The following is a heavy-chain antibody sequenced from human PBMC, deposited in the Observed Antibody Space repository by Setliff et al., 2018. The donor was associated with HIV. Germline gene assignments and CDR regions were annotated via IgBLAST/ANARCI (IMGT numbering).Heavy chain of an antibody. CDR3: AREPTVTSSSGYFDY. CDR2: IYHTGNT. D-gene: IGHD4-17*01. J-gene: IGHJ4*02. CDR1: NYSISSGYY. V-gene: IGHV4-38-2*02. Sequence: PSETLSLTCTVSNYSISSGYYCGWRRQSPGKGLVGIGTIYHTGNTYYNPSLKSRVTISVDPSKNQLSLHLDSVTAADTAVFYCAREPTVTSSSGYFDYWGQGTLVTVSS.